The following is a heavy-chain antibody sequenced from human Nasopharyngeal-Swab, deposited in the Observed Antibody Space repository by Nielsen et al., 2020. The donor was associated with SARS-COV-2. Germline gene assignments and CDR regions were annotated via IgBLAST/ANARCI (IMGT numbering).Heavy chain of an antibody. J-gene: IGHJ4*01. D-gene: IGHD1-26*01. V-gene: IGHV4-31*02. CDR3: ARVSWSSGSYSPLY. Sequence: RQAPGKGLEWIGYIYYSGSTYYNPSLKSRVTISVDTSKNQFSLKLSSVTAADTAVYYCARVSWSSGSYSPLYWGQGTLVTVSS. CDR2: IYYSGST.